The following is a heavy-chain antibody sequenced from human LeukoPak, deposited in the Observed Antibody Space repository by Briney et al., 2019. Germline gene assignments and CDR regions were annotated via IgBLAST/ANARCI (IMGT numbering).Heavy chain of an antibody. CDR3: AREAAFYPDC. CDR1: GFTFSSYI. CDR2: ITGSSNDI. D-gene: IGHD2-15*01. J-gene: IGHJ4*02. Sequence: GGSLRLSCAASGFTFSSYIMNWVRQAPGKGLEWVSCITGSSNDIYYADSVRGRFTVSRDNAKNSLYLQMNSVRDGDTAVYYCAREAAFYPDCWGQGTLVTVSS. V-gene: IGHV3-48*02.